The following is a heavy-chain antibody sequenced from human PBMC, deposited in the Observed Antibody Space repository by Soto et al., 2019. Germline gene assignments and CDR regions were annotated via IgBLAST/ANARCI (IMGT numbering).Heavy chain of an antibody. CDR3: ARDDCSSTSCYKDYYYYMDV. D-gene: IGHD2-2*02. CDR1: GGTFSSYT. J-gene: IGHJ6*03. CDR2: IIPILGIA. V-gene: IGHV1-69*08. Sequence: QVQLVQSGAEVEKPGSSVKVSCKASGGTFSSYTISWVRQAPGQGLEWMGRIIPILGIANYAQKFQGRVTITADKSTSTAYMELSSLRSEDTAVYYCARDDCSSTSCYKDYYYYMDVWGKGTTVTVSS.